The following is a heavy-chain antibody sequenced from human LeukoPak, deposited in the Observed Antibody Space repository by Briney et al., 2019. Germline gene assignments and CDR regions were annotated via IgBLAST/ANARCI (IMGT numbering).Heavy chain of an antibody. J-gene: IGHJ5*02. Sequence: SVKASCKTSGGTFNNSAISWVRQAPGQGLGWLGGIMPLFGTAGYAQKFQGRVTITKDESTRTVYLELTSLTSDDTAVYYCARDVHGDYGSGWFDPWGQGTLVSVSS. CDR1: GGTFNNSA. V-gene: IGHV1-69*05. CDR2: IMPLFGTA. CDR3: ARDVHGDYGSGWFDP. D-gene: IGHD4-17*01.